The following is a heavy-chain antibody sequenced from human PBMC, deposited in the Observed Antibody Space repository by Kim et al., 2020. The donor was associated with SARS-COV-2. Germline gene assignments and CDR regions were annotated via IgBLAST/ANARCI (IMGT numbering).Heavy chain of an antibody. Sequence: GGSLRLSCAASGFTFSSYSMNWVRQAPGKGLEWVSSISSSSSYIYYADSVKGRFTISRDNAKNSLYLQMNSLRAEDTAVYYCARGPSGSYDFDYWGQGTLVTVSS. D-gene: IGHD1-26*01. V-gene: IGHV3-21*01. J-gene: IGHJ4*02. CDR2: ISSSSSYI. CDR1: GFTFSSYS. CDR3: ARGPSGSYDFDY.